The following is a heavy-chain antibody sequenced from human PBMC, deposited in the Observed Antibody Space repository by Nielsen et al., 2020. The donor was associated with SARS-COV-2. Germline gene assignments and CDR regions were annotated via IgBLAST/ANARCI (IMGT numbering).Heavy chain of an antibody. CDR3: ARSPYDSSGYYYILGATHFDY. Sequence: WIRQPPGKGLEWVSGINWNGGSTGYADSVKGRFTISRDNAKNSLYLQMNSLRAEDTALYHCARSPYDSSGYYYILGATHFDYWGQGTLVTVSS. CDR2: INWNGGST. J-gene: IGHJ4*02. D-gene: IGHD3-22*01. V-gene: IGHV3-20*01.